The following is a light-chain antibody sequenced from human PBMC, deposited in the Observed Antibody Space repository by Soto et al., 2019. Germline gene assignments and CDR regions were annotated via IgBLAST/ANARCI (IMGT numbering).Light chain of an antibody. CDR2: WAS. J-gene: IGKJ2*01. Sequence: DIVMTQSPNSLAVSLGERATINCKSSQTILLRSNNRNCLTLYQQKPGQPPRLLIYWASNRESGVPDRFSASGSGTDFTLTINSLQAEDVAVYYCQQYFSLPYTFGQGTRLEIK. CDR1: QTILLRSNNRNC. CDR3: QQYFSLPYT. V-gene: IGKV4-1*01.